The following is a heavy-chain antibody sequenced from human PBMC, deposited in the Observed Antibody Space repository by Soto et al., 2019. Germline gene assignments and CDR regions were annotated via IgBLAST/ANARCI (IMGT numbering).Heavy chain of an antibody. J-gene: IGHJ4*02. CDR3: AKGTRALTAYSGYGGFDY. Sequence: EVQLVESGGGLEQPGRSLRLSCAASGFTFDDYAMFWVRQAPGKGLEWVSGIDWNSGRTGYADSVKGRFTISRDNAKNSLYLQMNSLRAEDTAWYYCAKGTRALTAYSGYGGFDYWGQGTLVSVSS. D-gene: IGHD5-12*01. V-gene: IGHV3-9*01. CDR2: IDWNSGRT. CDR1: GFTFDDYA.